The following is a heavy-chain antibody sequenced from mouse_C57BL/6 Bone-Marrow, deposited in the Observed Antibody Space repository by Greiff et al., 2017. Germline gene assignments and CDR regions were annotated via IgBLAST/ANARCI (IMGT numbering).Heavy chain of an antibody. D-gene: IGHD1-1*01. Sequence: EVQRVESGGDLVKPGGSLKLSCAASGFTFSSYGMSWFRQTPDKMLEWVATISSGGRYTYYPDSVKGRFTISRANAKNTLYLQMSSLKSEDTAMYYCARHDYGTWFAYWGQGTLVTVSA. CDR2: ISSGGRYT. CDR3: ARHDYGTWFAY. V-gene: IGHV5-6*01. CDR1: GFTFSSYG. J-gene: IGHJ3*01.